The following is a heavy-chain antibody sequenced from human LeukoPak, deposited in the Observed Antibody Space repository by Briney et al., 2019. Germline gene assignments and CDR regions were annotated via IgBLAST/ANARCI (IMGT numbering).Heavy chain of an antibody. CDR2: IYSGGST. J-gene: IGHJ6*02. CDR3: ARDFYYDSSGYYYDYYYYGMDV. D-gene: IGHD3-22*01. CDR1: GFTVSSNY. V-gene: IGHV3-53*01. Sequence: GGSLRLSCVASGFTVSSNYMSWVRQAPGKGLEWVSVIYSGGSTYYADSVKGRFTISRDNSKNTLYLQMNSLRAEDTAVYYCARDFYYDSSGYYYDYYYYGMDVWGQGTTVTVSS.